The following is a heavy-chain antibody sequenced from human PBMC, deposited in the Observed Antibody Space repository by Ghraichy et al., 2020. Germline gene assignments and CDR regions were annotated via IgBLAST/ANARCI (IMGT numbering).Heavy chain of an antibody. Sequence: ASVKVSYKASGYTFTAYAVSWVRQAPGHGLEWMGWISPYNGNTKYPQKFQGRVTVTTDTSTSTAYMELRSLRSDDTAVYYCARGGISRFSGQNDYWGQGTLVTVSS. CDR3: ARGGISRFSGQNDY. J-gene: IGHJ4*02. CDR1: GYTFTAYA. D-gene: IGHD1-14*01. V-gene: IGHV1-18*01. CDR2: ISPYNGNT.